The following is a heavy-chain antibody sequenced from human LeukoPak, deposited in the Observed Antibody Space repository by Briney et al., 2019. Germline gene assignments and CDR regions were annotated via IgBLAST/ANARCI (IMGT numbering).Heavy chain of an antibody. D-gene: IGHD5-12*01. CDR3: ARGRRMATITPLGY. CDR2: MNPNSGNT. CDR1: GYTFTSYD. V-gene: IGHV1-8*01. J-gene: IGHJ4*02. Sequence: ASVKVSCKASGYTFTSYDINWVRQATGQGLEWMGWMNPNSGNTGYAQKFQGRVTMTRNTSISTTYMELSSLRSKDTAVYYCARGRRMATITPLGYWGQGTLVTVSS.